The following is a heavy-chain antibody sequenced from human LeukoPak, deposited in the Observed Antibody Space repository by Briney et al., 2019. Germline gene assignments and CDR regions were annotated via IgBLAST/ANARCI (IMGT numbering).Heavy chain of an antibody. V-gene: IGHV3-7*01. CDR3: AKWELYSGFYYIDY. CDR1: GFTFSSYW. J-gene: IGHJ4*02. D-gene: IGHD1-26*01. CDR2: IKPDGSLI. Sequence: PGGSLRLSYAASGFTFSSYWMTRVRQGPGKGLEWVANIKPDGSLIYYVDSVKGRFTISRDNAKNSLYLQMNSLRAEDTAVYYCAKWELYSGFYYIDYWGQGTLATVSS.